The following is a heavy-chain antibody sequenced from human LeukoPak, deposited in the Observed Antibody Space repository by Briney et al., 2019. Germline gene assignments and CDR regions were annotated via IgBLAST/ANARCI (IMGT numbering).Heavy chain of an antibody. CDR2: IYYSGST. Sequence: SETLSLTCTVSGGSISSIIYYWGWIRQPPGRGLEWIGSIYYSGSTYYNPSLKSRVTISVDTSKNQFSLKLSSVTAVDTAVYYCARRGMATKTHAFDIWGQGAMVTVSS. CDR1: GGSISSIIYY. J-gene: IGHJ3*02. D-gene: IGHD5-24*01. V-gene: IGHV4-39*01. CDR3: ARRGMATKTHAFDI.